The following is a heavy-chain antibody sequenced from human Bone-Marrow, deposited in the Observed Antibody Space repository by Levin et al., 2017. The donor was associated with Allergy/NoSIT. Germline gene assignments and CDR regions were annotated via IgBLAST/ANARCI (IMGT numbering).Heavy chain of an antibody. V-gene: IGHV3-21*01. Sequence: LGESLKISCAASGFTFRTYTMNWVRQAPGRGLEWVSSISSTGKYMYYADSVKGRFTISRDNANNSLNLQMNSLRVEDTAVYYCARDRDLNDYWGQGTLVTVSS. CDR2: ISSTGKYM. J-gene: IGHJ4*02. CDR3: ARDRDLNDY. D-gene: IGHD3-3*01. CDR1: GFTFRTYT.